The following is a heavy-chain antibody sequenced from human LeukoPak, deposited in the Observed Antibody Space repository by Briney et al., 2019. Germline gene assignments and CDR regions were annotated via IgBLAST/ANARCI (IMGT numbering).Heavy chain of an antibody. V-gene: IGHV1-8*01. CDR3: ARGPNKYDGGNSGSAWFDP. D-gene: IGHD4-23*01. Sequence: ASVKVSCKASGYTFTSCDINWVRQATGLGPEWMGWMRPNSGNTGYAQKFQGRVTMTRNTSISTAYLELSSLTSEDTAVDYCARGPNKYDGGNSGSAWFDPWGQGSLVTVSS. CDR2: MRPNSGNT. CDR1: GYTFTSCD. J-gene: IGHJ5*02.